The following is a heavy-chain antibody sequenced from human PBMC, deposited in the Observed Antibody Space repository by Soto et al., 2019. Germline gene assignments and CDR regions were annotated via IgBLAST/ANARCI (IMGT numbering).Heavy chain of an antibody. Sequence: GGSLRLSCAASGFTFSSYAMHWVRQAPGKGLEYVSAISSNGGSTYYANSVKGRFTISRDNSKNTLYLQMGSLRAEDMAVYYCARGGYCSGGSCYLYYYYMDVWGKGTTVTVS. J-gene: IGHJ6*03. V-gene: IGHV3-64*01. CDR2: ISSNGGST. CDR1: GFTFSSYA. CDR3: ARGGYCSGGSCYLYYYYMDV. D-gene: IGHD2-15*01.